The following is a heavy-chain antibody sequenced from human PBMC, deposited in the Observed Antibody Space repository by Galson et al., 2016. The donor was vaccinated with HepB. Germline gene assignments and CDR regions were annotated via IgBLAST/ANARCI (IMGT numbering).Heavy chain of an antibody. V-gene: IGHV3-48*03. J-gene: IGHJ4*02. D-gene: IGHD6-13*01. CDR3: ARGPFLYSSSWYYFDY. CDR2: ISSSVSTI. CDR1: GFTFSSFE. Sequence: SLRLSCAASGFTFSSFEMNWVRQAPGKGLEWVSYISSSVSTIYYADSVKGRFTISRDDAKNSLYLQMNSLRAEDTALYHCARGPFLYSSSWYYFDYWGQGTLVTVSS.